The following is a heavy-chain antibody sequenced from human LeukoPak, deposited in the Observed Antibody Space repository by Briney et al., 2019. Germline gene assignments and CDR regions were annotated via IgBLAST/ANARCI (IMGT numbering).Heavy chain of an antibody. CDR3: EKWVDFDVLTGYYVPDF. CDR1: GFTFSNDA. J-gene: IGHJ4*02. CDR2: ITGSGGNT. V-gene: IGHV3-23*01. D-gene: IGHD3-9*01. Sequence: GASLRLSCAASGFTFSNDAMSWVRQAPGKGLESASAITGSGGNTYYADSVKGRFTISRDNSKNTLYLQMNSLKDKVTAVYYWEKWVDFDVLTGYYVPDFWGQGTLVTVSS.